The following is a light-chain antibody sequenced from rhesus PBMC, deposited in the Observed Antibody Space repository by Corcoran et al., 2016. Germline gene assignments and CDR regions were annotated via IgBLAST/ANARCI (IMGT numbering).Light chain of an antibody. V-gene: IGKV1-21*01. CDR3: QQYNSAPFT. CDR1: QRISSW. J-gene: IGKJ3*01. CDR2: KAS. Sequence: DIQMTQSPSSLSASVGDTVTITCRASQRISSWVAWYQQKPGKAHKLLIYKASSLQSGVPSRCSGSGSGTDFTLTISSLQPEDFATYYCQQYNSAPFTFGPGTKLDIK.